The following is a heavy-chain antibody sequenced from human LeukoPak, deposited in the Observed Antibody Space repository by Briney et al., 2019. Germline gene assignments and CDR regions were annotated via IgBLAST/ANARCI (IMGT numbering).Heavy chain of an antibody. V-gene: IGHV3-23*01. Sequence: GGSLRLSCAASGFTFSSYAMSWVRQAPGKGLEWVSAISGSGGSTYYADSMKGRFTISRDNSKNTLYLQMNGLRAEDTAVYYCAKAITMVRGVLDWGQGTLVTVSS. CDR1: GFTFSSYA. J-gene: IGHJ4*02. CDR3: AKAITMVRGVLD. D-gene: IGHD3-10*01. CDR2: ISGSGGST.